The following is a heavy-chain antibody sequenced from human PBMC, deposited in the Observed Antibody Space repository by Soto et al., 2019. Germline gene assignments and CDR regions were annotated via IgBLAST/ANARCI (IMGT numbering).Heavy chain of an antibody. D-gene: IGHD1-1*01. CDR2: INYSGST. J-gene: IGHJ4*02. CDR3: ALLEGLATISYYFDF. Sequence: PSETLSLACTVSGGSISSYYWSWIRQPPGKGLEWIGYINYSGSTNYNPSLKSRVTISVNTSKNQFSLKLSSVTAADSAVYYCALLEGLATISYYFDFWGQRALVTGSS. V-gene: IGHV4-59*01. CDR1: GGSISSYY.